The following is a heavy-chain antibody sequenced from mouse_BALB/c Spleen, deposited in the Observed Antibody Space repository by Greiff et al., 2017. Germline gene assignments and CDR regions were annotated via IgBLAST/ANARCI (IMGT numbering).Heavy chain of an antibody. D-gene: IGHD2-2*01. V-gene: IGHV3-6*02. CDR1: GYSITSGYY. J-gene: IGHJ4*01. CDR2: ISYDGSN. CDR3: ARDHGYPYAMDY. Sequence: EVQLQQSGPGLVKPSQSLSLTCSVTGYSITSGYYWNWIRQFPGNKLEWMGYISYDGSNNYNPSLKNRISITRDTSKNQFFLKLNSVTTEDTATYYCARDHGYPYAMDYWGQGTSVTVSS.